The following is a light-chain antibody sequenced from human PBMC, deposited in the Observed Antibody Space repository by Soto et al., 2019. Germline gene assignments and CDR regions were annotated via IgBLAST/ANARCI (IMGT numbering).Light chain of an antibody. CDR2: GAS. Sequence: EIVLTESPGTLSLSPGERATLSCRASQSVSSSYLAWYQQKPGQAPRLLIYGASSRATGIPARFRGSGSGTEFTLTISSLQSEDLAVYYCQQYNNWPSFGQGTRLEIK. J-gene: IGKJ5*01. CDR3: QQYNNWPS. CDR1: QSVSSSY. V-gene: IGKV3-15*01.